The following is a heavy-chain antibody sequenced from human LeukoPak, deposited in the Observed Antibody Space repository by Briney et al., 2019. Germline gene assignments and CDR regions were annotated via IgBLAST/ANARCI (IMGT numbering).Heavy chain of an antibody. J-gene: IGHJ6*03. CDR3: ARGSNYYYYYMDV. CDR1: GFTFSSYG. V-gene: IGHV3-30*03. Sequence: PGGSLRLSCAASGFTFSSYGMHWVRQAPGKGLEWVAVISYDGSNKYYADSVKGRFTISRDNAKNSLYLQMNSLRAEDTAVDYFARGSNYYYYYMDVWGKGTTVTVSS. CDR2: ISYDGSNK.